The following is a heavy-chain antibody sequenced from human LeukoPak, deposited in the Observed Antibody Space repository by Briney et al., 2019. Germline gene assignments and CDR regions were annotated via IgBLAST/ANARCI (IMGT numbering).Heavy chain of an antibody. Sequence: GASVKFSCKASGYTFTGYYMHWVRQAPGQGLEWMGWINPNSGGTNYAQKFQGRVTMTRDTSISTAYMELSRLRSDDTAVYYCAREELRYFDWSQAINNWFDPWGQGTLVTVSS. CDR3: AREELRYFDWSQAINNWFDP. CDR1: GYTFTGYY. D-gene: IGHD3-9*01. CDR2: INPNSGGT. V-gene: IGHV1-2*02. J-gene: IGHJ5*02.